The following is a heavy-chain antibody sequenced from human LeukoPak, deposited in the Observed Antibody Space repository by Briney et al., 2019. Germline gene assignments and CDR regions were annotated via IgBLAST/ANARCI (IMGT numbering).Heavy chain of an antibody. CDR2: ISAYNGNT. V-gene: IGHV1-18*01. CDR3: ARLLQQWPVSPFDP. J-gene: IGHJ5*02. Sequence: ASVKVSCKASGYTFTSYGISWVRRAPGQGLEWMGWISAYNGNTNYAQKLQGRVTMTTDTSTTTAYMELRSLRSDDTAVYYCARLLQQWPVSPFDPWGQGTLVTVSS. CDR1: GYTFTSYG. D-gene: IGHD6-19*01.